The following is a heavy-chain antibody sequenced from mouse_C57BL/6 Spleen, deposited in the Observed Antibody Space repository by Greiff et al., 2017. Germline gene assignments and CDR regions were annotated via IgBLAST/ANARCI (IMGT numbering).Heavy chain of an antibody. CDR1: GFTFSSYG. CDR3: ARQGDDYLDD. J-gene: IGHJ2*01. Sequence: EVQLMESGGDLVKPGGSLKLSCAASGFTFSSYGMSWVRQTPDKRLEWVATISSGGSYTYYPDSVKGRFTIARDNAKNTLYLQMSSLKSEDTAMYYCARQGDDYLDDWGQGTTLTVSS. CDR2: ISSGGSYT. D-gene: IGHD2-3*01. V-gene: IGHV5-6*01.